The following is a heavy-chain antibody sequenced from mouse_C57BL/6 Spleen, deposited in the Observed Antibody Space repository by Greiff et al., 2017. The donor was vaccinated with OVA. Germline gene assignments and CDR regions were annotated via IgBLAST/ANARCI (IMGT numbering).Heavy chain of an antibody. V-gene: IGHV1-64*01. CDR3: ARGDYGLGRDY. CDR2: IHPNSGST. D-gene: IGHD4-1*01. Sequence: QVQLKQPGAELVKPGASVKLSCKASGYTFTSYWMHWVKQRPGQGLEWIGMIHPNSGSTNYNEKFKSKATLTVDKSSSTAYMQLSSLTSEDSAVYYCARGDYGLGRDYWGQGTTLTVSS. CDR1: GYTFTSYW. J-gene: IGHJ2*01.